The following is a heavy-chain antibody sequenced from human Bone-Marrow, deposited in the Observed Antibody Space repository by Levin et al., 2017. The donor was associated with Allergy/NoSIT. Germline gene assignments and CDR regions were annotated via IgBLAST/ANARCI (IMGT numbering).Heavy chain of an antibody. V-gene: IGHV3-30*18. D-gene: IGHD6-19*01. CDR2: ISYDGSNK. J-gene: IGHJ4*02. CDR1: GFTFSSYG. CDR3: AKEFQGWAVAGKGVRNRYFDY. Sequence: PGGSLRLSCAASGFTFSSYGMHWVRQAPGKGLEWVAVISYDGSNKYYADSVKGRFTISRDNSKNTLYLQMNSLRAEDTAVYYCAKEFQGWAVAGKGVRNRYFDYWGQGTLVTVSS.